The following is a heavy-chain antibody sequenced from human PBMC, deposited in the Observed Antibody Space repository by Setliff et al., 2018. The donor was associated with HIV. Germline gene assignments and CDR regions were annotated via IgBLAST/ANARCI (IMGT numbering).Heavy chain of an antibody. CDR3: ARLSIATRPSFYAMDV. V-gene: IGHV3-23*01. CDR1: GFTFSSYA. CDR2: ISGSGGST. D-gene: IGHD6-6*01. J-gene: IGHJ6*02. Sequence: PGGSLRLSCAASGFTFSSYAMSWVRQAPGKGLEWVSAISGSGGSTYYADSVKGRFTISRDNAKNSLFLRMNSLGAEDTAVYYCARLSIATRPSFYAMDVWGHGTTVTVSS.